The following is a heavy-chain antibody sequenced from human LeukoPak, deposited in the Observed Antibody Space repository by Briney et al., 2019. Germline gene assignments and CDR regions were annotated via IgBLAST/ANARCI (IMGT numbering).Heavy chain of an antibody. D-gene: IGHD3-10*01. CDR3: ARQKYYYGSGRSYGMDV. CDR1: GGPFSSYY. Sequence: PSETLSLTCTVSGGPFSSYYWSWIRQPPGKGLEWIGRIYTSGSTNYNPSLKSRVTMSVDTSKNQFSLKLSSVTAADTAVYYCARQKYYYGSGRSYGMDVWGQGTTVTVSS. V-gene: IGHV4-4*07. CDR2: IYTSGST. J-gene: IGHJ6*02.